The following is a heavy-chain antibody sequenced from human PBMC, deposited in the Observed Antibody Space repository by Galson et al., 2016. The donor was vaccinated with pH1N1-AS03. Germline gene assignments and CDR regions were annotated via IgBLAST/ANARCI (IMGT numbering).Heavy chain of an antibody. Sequence: SLRLSCAASGFTFSSYAMYWVRQAPGKGLEYVSAISGNGVSTYYADSVKGRFTISRDNAKNSLYLQMNSLRADDTAVYFCARDWYDIWTGYLVDPFDYWGQGALVTVSS. V-gene: IGHV3-64*02. CDR1: GFTFSSYA. D-gene: IGHD3-9*01. CDR3: ARDWYDIWTGYLVDPFDY. CDR2: ISGNGVST. J-gene: IGHJ4*02.